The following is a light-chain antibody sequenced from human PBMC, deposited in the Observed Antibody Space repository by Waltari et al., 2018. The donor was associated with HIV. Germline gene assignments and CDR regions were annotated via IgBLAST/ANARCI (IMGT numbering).Light chain of an antibody. CDR2: RND. J-gene: IGLJ2*01. Sequence: QSALTQPPSASGTPGQRVTISCSGSSSTIGGNYVCWYQQLPGPAPKLLIYRNDQRPSGVPDRFSGSKSGTSASLAISGLRSEDEADYYCATWDDSLSGRVFGGGTKLTVL. CDR3: ATWDDSLSGRV. CDR1: SSTIGGNY. V-gene: IGLV1-47*01.